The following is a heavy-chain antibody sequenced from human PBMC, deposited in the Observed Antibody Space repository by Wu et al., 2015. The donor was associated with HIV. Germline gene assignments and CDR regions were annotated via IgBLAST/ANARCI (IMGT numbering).Heavy chain of an antibody. Sequence: QVQLVQSGAEVKKPGSSVKVSCKASGGTFSSRAISWVRQAPGQGLEWMGRIIPIFDRIHYKQKFQGRVFITADEATSTVYMELSSLSSDDTAVYYCVGPYTGYAYDTFDVVGRGTRGHRLF. CDR1: GGTFSSRA. CDR3: VGPYTGYAYDTFDV. J-gene: IGHJ3*01. CDR2: IIPIFDRI. V-gene: IGHV1-69*13. D-gene: IGHD5-12*01.